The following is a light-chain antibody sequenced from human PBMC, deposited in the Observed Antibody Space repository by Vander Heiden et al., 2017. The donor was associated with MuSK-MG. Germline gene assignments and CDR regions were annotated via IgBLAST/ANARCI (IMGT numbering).Light chain of an antibody. CDR1: KLGDIY. V-gene: IGLV3-1*01. J-gene: IGLJ3*02. CDR2: QDS. Sequence: SYELTQPPSVSVSPGQTASITCSGDKLGDIYVSWYQQKPGQSPVLVMYQDSKRPAGIPERVSGSNSGNTATLTISGTQGLDEADYYCQAWDSSTAGVFGGGTKLTVL. CDR3: QAWDSSTAGV.